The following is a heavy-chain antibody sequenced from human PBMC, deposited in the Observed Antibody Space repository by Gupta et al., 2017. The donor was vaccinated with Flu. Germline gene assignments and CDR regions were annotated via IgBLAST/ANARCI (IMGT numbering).Heavy chain of an antibody. CDR2: VRSQAYGGTT. Sequence: PGKGLEWVGFVRSQAYGGTTDYAASVKGRFTISRDDSKSIAYLQVNSLTTEDTAVYFCARLKEWEKPFYFDYWGQGTLVTVSS. CDR3: ARLKEWEKPFYFDY. D-gene: IGHD1-26*01. J-gene: IGHJ4*02. V-gene: IGHV3-49*02.